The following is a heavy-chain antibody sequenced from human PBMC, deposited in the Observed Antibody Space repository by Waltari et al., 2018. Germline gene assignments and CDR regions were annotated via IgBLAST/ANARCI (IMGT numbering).Heavy chain of an antibody. Sequence: QVQLQESGPGLVKPSETLSLTCAVSGYSISSGYYWGWIRQPPGKGLEWIGSIYHSGSTYYTPSRKSRVTISVDTSKNQFSLKLSSVTAADTAVYYCARDMVRGVIAFNWFDPWGQGTLVTVSS. J-gene: IGHJ5*02. D-gene: IGHD3-10*01. CDR2: IYHSGST. CDR1: GYSISSGYY. V-gene: IGHV4-38-2*02. CDR3: ARDMVRGVIAFNWFDP.